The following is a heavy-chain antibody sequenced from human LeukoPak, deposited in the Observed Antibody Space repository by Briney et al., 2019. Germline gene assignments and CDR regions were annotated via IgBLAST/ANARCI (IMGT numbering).Heavy chain of an antibody. V-gene: IGHV1-2*02. J-gene: IGHJ3*02. CDR2: INPNSGGT. CDR3: ARTDYDSSGYLDAFDI. CDR1: GYTFTGYY. Sequence: ASVKVSCKASGYTFTGYYMHWVRQAPGQGLEWMGWINPNSGGTNCAQKFQGRVTMTRDTSISTAYMELSRLRSDDTAVYYCARTDYDSSGYLDAFDIWGQGTMVTVSS. D-gene: IGHD3-22*01.